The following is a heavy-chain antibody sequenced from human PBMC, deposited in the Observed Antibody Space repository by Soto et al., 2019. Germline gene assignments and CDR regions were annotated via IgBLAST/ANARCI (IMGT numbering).Heavy chain of an antibody. CDR1: GFTFSSDG. Sequence: QVQLVESGGGVVQPGRSLRLSCAASGFTFSSDGMHWVRQAPGKGLAWVAVISYDGSNKYYADSVKGRFTISRDNSKNTLYLQMNSLRAEDTAVYYCANGPSRSKLYYFDYWGQGTLVTVSS. CDR3: ANGPSRSKLYYFDY. CDR2: ISYDGSNK. V-gene: IGHV3-30*18. D-gene: IGHD2-15*01. J-gene: IGHJ4*02.